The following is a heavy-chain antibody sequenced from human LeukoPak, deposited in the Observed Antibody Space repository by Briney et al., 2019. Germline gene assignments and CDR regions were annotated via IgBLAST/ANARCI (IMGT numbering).Heavy chain of an antibody. V-gene: IGHV3-23*01. CDR1: GGSISSSSYY. J-gene: IGHJ4*02. Sequence: ETLSLTCTVSGGSISSSSYYWGWIRQPPGKGLEWVSAISGSSGNTYYADSVKGRFTMSRDNSKNTLYLQMNSLRAEDTAIYYCAKPARVGAVDYWGQGTLVTVSS. CDR2: ISGSSGNT. CDR3: AKPARVGAVDY. D-gene: IGHD6-13*01.